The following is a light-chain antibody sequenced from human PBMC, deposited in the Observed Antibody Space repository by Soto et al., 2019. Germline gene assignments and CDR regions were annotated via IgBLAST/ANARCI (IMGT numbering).Light chain of an antibody. CDR2: LYNDGSH. V-gene: IGLV4-69*01. CDR1: SGYSRYA. Sequence: QPVLTQSPSASASLGASVKLTCTLSSGYSRYAIAWHQQQPEKGPRYLMKLYNDGSHTKGDGIPGRFSGSSSGAERYLTISGLQSEDEADYYCQTWGAGIVVFGGGTKLTVL. J-gene: IGLJ2*01. CDR3: QTWGAGIVV.